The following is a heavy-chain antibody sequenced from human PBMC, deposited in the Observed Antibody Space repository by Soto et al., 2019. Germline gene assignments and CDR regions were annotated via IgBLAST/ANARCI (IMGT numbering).Heavy chain of an antibody. CDR2: ISYDGSNK. CDR3: ARDLGYSYGYPS. V-gene: IGHV3-30-3*01. Sequence: GGSLRLSCAASGFTSSSYAMHWVRQAPGKGLEWVAVISYDGSNKYYADSVKGRFTISRDNPKNTLYLQMNSLRAEDTAVYYCARDLGYSYGYPSWGQGTLVTVSS. CDR1: GFTSSSYA. J-gene: IGHJ5*01. D-gene: IGHD5-18*01.